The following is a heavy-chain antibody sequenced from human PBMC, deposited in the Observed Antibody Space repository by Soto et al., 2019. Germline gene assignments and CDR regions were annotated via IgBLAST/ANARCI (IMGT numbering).Heavy chain of an antibody. D-gene: IGHD3-10*01. CDR1: GGSISSYY. CDR3: ASLTVPRGAFDI. V-gene: IGHV4-59*01. CDR2: IYYSGST. Sequence: PSETLSLTCTVSGGSISSYYWSWIRQPPGKGLEWIGYIYYSGSTNYNPSLKSRVTISVDTSKNQFSLKLSSVTAADTAVYYCASLTVPRGAFDIWGQGTMVTVSS. J-gene: IGHJ3*02.